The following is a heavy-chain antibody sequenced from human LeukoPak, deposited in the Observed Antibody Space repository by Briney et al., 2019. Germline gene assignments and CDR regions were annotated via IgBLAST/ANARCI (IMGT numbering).Heavy chain of an antibody. V-gene: IGHV1-18*01. CDR1: GYTFTSYG. CDR2: INAYNGNT. D-gene: IGHD3-22*01. Sequence: ASVKVSCKASGYTFTSYGINWVRQAPGQGLEWMGWINAYNGNTNYAQKLQGRVTMTTDTSTSTVYMELRSLRSDDTAVYYCARGSPPRRNYDSRGYYSYYFDYWGQGTLVTVSS. J-gene: IGHJ4*02. CDR3: ARGSPPRRNYDSRGYYSYYFDY.